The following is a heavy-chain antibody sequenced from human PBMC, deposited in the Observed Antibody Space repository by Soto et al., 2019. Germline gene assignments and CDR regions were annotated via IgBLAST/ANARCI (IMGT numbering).Heavy chain of an antibody. J-gene: IGHJ4*02. D-gene: IGHD3-10*01. Sequence: QVQLQESGPGLVKPSQTLSLTCTVSGGSISSGGYYWSWIRQHPGKGLEWIGYIYYSGSTYYNPSLKSRVTISLDTSKNQCSLKLSSVSAADTAVYYCARGVTMVRGVIHTPYFDYWGQGTLVTVSS. CDR3: ARGVTMVRGVIHTPYFDY. CDR2: IYYSGST. CDR1: GGSISSGGYY. V-gene: IGHV4-31*03.